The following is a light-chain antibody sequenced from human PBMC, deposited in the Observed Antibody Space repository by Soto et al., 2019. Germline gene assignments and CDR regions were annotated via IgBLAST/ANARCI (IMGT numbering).Light chain of an antibody. V-gene: IGLV2-14*03. CDR1: SSDVGGFLY. Sequence: QSALTQPASVSGSPGQSITISCTGTSSDVGGFLYVSWFQHHPGKAPKLMIYAVSNRPSGISNRFSGSKSGNTASLTISGLQAEDEADYYCSSYSSSSTLVVFGGGTKVTVL. CDR2: AVS. J-gene: IGLJ2*01. CDR3: SSYSSSSTLVV.